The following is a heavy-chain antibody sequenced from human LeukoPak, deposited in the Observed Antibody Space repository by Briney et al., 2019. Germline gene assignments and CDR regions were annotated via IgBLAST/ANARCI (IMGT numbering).Heavy chain of an antibody. CDR2: INHSGSI. J-gene: IGHJ1*01. CDR3: AREAQYCSGSSCYGGYFQH. D-gene: IGHD2-15*01. CDR1: AGSFSGYY. Sequence: PSETLSLTCAVYAGSFSGYYWSWIRQPPGKGLEWIGEINHSGSIIYNPSLKSRVTISVDTSKNHLSLRLTSVTAADMAVYYCAREAQYCSGSSCYGGYFQHWGQGTLVTVSS. V-gene: IGHV4-34*01.